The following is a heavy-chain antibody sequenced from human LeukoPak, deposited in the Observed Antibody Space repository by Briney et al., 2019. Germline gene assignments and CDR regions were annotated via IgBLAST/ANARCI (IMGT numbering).Heavy chain of an antibody. CDR1: GFTFSSCA. J-gene: IGHJ4*02. CDR3: ARDLDYSTGFDY. Sequence: PGGSLRLSCAASGFTFSSCAMSCVRQAPGKGLEWVSGISDGGGTTNYADAVKGRFTISRDKSKNTLFLQMNSLRAEDTAVYYCARDLDYSTGFDYWGQGTLVTVSS. D-gene: IGHD4-11*01. V-gene: IGHV3-23*01. CDR2: ISDGGGTT.